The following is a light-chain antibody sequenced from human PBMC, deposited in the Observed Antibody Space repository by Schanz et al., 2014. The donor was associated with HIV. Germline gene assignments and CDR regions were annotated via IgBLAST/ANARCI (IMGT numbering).Light chain of an antibody. CDR3: QQYYSFPRT. J-gene: IGKJ1*01. CDR1: QSISSW. CDR2: KAS. V-gene: IGKV1-5*03. Sequence: DIQMTQSPSTLSASVGDRVTITCRASQSISSWLAWYQHKPGKAPKLLIYKASSLESGVPSRFSGSGSGTEFTLTISSLQPDDFATYYCQQYYSFPRTFGQGTKVEIK.